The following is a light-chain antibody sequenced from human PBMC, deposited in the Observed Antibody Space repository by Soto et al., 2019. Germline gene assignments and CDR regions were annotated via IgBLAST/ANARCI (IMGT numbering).Light chain of an antibody. CDR1: SSNIGAGYD. CDR2: GNS. Sequence: QSVLTQPPSVSGAPGQRVTISCTGSSSNIGAGYDVHGYQQLPGTAPKLLIYGNSNRPSGVPDRFSGSRSGTSASLAITGLQAEDEPDYYCQSYDSSLRGYVFGTGTKLTVL. V-gene: IGLV1-40*01. CDR3: QSYDSSLRGYV. J-gene: IGLJ1*01.